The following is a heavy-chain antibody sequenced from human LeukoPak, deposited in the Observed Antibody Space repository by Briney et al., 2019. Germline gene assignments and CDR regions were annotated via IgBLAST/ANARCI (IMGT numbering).Heavy chain of an antibody. J-gene: IGHJ4*02. V-gene: IGHV3-21*01. CDR1: GFTFSSYS. D-gene: IGHD6-13*01. CDR3: ARDRPPAAGTGEDY. Sequence: PGGSLRLSCAASGFTFSSYSMNWVRQAPGKGLEWVSSISSSSSYIYYADSVKGRFTISRDNAKNSLYLQMNSLRAEDTAVYYCARDRPPAAGTGEDYWGQGTLVTVSS. CDR2: ISSSSSYI.